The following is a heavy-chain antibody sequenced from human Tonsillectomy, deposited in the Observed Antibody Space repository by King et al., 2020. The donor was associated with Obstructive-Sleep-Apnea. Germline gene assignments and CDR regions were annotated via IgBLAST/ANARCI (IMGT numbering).Heavy chain of an antibody. Sequence: QLVQSGAEVKKPGASVKVSCKASGYTFTSYGISWVRQAPGQGREVMGWMSAYNGNTNYAQKLQGRVTMTTDTSTSTAYMELRSLRSDDTAVYYFARTPGRFGEFDFDYWGQGTLVTVSS. CDR2: MSAYNGNT. J-gene: IGHJ4*02. D-gene: IGHD3-10*01. CDR3: ARTPGRFGEFDFDY. CDR1: GYTFTSYG. V-gene: IGHV1-18*01.